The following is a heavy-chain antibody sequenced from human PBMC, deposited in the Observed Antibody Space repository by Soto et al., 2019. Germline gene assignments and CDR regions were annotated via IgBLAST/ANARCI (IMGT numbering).Heavy chain of an antibody. CDR1: GGSVCSYY. CDR2: IYYSGST. D-gene: IGHD5-18*01. CDR3: ASQDPFTAMVVY. V-gene: IGHV4-59*02. Sequence: HSETPSISCTVCGGSVCSYYWSWIRQPPGKGLEWIGYIYYSGSTNYNPSLKSRVTISVDTSKNQFSLKLSSVTAADTAVYYCASQDPFTAMVVYWGQGTLVTVSS. J-gene: IGHJ4*02.